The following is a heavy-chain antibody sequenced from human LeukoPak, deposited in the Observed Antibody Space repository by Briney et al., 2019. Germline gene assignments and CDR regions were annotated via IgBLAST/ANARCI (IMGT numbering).Heavy chain of an antibody. J-gene: IGHJ4*02. V-gene: IGHV4-34*01. Sequence: PSETLSLTCAVYGGSFSGYYWRWIRQPQGKGLEWIGEINHSGSTNYNPSLKSRVTISVDTSKNQFSLKLSSVTAADTAVYYCARRSCSSTSCYKHFDYWGQGTLVTVSS. CDR2: INHSGST. CDR3: ARRSCSSTSCYKHFDY. CDR1: GGSFSGYY. D-gene: IGHD2-2*02.